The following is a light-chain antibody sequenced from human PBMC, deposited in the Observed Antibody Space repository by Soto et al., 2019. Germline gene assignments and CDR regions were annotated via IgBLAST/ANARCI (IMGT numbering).Light chain of an antibody. CDR2: EVT. V-gene: IGLV2-14*01. J-gene: IGLJ1*01. CDR1: STDVGAYNY. CDR3: ISYTGKSASYV. Sequence: QSVLAQPASVSGSPGQSITISCTGTSTDVGAYNYVAWYQQHPGKAPKLIIYEVTNRASGVSYRFSASKSGNTASLTISGLHSEDEADYYCISYTGKSASYVFGTGTKVTVL.